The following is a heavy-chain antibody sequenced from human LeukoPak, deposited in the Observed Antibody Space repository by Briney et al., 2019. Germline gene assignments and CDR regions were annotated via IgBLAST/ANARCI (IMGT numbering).Heavy chain of an antibody. CDR3: ARGSTYCGGDCYPADY. V-gene: IGHV1-69*05. CDR2: IIPISGAS. Sequence: LWASVKVSCKASGGTFSSYAISWVRQAPGQGLEWMGGIIPISGASNYAQKFQGRVTITTDESTSTAYMELSSLRSEDTAVYYCARGSTYCGGDCYPADYWGQGTLVTVSS. D-gene: IGHD2-21*01. J-gene: IGHJ4*02. CDR1: GGTFSSYA.